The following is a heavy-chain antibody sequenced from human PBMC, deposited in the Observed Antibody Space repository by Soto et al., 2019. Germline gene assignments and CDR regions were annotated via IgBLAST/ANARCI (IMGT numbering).Heavy chain of an antibody. D-gene: IGHD3-3*01. CDR3: ATRITVFGLLIPPFDP. V-gene: IGHV4-34*01. CDR2: INHTGGT. CDR1: GGSASGYY. Sequence: SETLSLTCAVYGGSASGYYWNWIRQPPGKGLEWIGEINHTGGTHYNPSLKSRVTMSVDTSKNQFSLRLSSVTAADTAIYYCATRITVFGLLIPPFDPWGQGTQVTVSS. J-gene: IGHJ5*02.